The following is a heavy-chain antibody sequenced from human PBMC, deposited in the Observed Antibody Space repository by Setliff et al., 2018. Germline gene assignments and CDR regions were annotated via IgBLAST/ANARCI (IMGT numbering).Heavy chain of an antibody. CDR3: VKATVTGFYMDV. CDR1: GFTFSDYG. D-gene: IGHD4-4*01. CDR2: IRYDGSDK. V-gene: IGHV3-30*02. J-gene: IGHJ6*03. Sequence: GGSLSLSCAASGFTFSDYGMHWVRQAPGKGLEWVAFIRYDGSDKNSADSVKGRFTISRDNSRNTLYLQMNSLRPEDTAVYYCVKATVTGFYMDVWGKGTTVTVSS.